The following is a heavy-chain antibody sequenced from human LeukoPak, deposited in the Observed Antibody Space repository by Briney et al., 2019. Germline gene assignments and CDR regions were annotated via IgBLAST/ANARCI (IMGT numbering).Heavy chain of an antibody. CDR2: ISTNGDST. D-gene: IGHD2-2*01. Sequence: PGGSLRLSCAASGFIFSNYVMIWVRQAPGKGLEYVSAISTNGDSTYYADSVKGRFTISRDNSKNTLFLQMGSLRADDMAVYYCARWGSTSCYDYWGQGTLVTVSS. J-gene: IGHJ4*02. V-gene: IGHV3-64*02. CDR3: ARWGSTSCYDY. CDR1: GFIFSNYV.